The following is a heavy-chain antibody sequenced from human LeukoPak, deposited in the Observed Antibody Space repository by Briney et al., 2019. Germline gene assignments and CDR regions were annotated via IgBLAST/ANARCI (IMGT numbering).Heavy chain of an antibody. CDR1: GFTFSNAW. J-gene: IGHJ4*02. Sequence: GGSLRLSCAASGFTFSNAWVSWVRQAPGKGLEWVGRIKSKTDGGTTDYAAPVKGRFTISRDDSKNTLYLQMNSLRAEDTAVYYCAKDDNWYYYDSSGYYRSPYFDYWGQGTLVTVSS. CDR3: AKDDNWYYYDSSGYYRSPYFDY. CDR2: IKSKTDGGTT. V-gene: IGHV3-15*01. D-gene: IGHD3-22*01.